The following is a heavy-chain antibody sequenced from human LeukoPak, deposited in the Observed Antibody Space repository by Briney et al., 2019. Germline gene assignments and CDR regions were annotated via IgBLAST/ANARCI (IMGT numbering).Heavy chain of an antibody. CDR1: GDSISNVAYY. D-gene: IGHD6-6*01. V-gene: IGHV4-31*03. Sequence: NSSETLSLTCTVSGDSISNVAYYWSWVRQHPGKGLEWIGYIGYSGDSYYNPSLRSRVTISVDTSKNQFSLKLSSVTAADTAVYYCARERERKYSSSSGLRDWGQGTLVTVSS. CDR3: ARERERKYSSSSGLRD. J-gene: IGHJ4*02. CDR2: IGYSGDS.